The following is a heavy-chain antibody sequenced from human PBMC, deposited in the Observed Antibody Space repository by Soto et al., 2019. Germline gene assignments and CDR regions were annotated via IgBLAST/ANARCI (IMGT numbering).Heavy chain of an antibody. D-gene: IGHD3-10*01. CDR2: IYYSGST. CDR3: ARVSITMVRGEDY. V-gene: IGHV4-31*03. J-gene: IGHJ4*02. Sequence: SETLSLTCTVSGGSISSGGYYWSWIRQHPGKGLEWIGYIYYSGSTYYNPSLKSRVTISVDTSKNQFSLKLSSVTAADTAVYYCARVSITMVRGEDYCGQGTLVTVSS. CDR1: GGSISSGGYY.